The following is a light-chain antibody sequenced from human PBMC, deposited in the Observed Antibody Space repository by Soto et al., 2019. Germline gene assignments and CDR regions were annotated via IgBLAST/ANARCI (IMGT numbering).Light chain of an antibody. CDR2: GNS. CDR1: SSNIGAGYD. Sequence: QSALTQPPSVSGAPGQRVTISCTGSSSNIGAGYDVHWYQQLPGTAPKLLIYGNSNRPSGAPDRFSGSKSGTSASLAITGLQAEDEADYYCQSYDSSLSGFVVFGGGTQLTVL. CDR3: QSYDSSLSGFVV. J-gene: IGLJ2*01. V-gene: IGLV1-40*01.